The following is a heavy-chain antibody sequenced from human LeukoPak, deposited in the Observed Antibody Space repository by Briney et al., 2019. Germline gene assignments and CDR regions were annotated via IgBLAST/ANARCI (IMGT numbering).Heavy chain of an antibody. J-gene: IGHJ6*03. D-gene: IGHD3-22*01. CDR3: ARVLRLLSNYYDSSGSPDGYYYYMDV. CDR2: INHSGST. Sequence: SETLSLTCAVYGGSFSGYYWSWIRQPPGKGLEWIGEINHSGSTNYNPSLKSRVTISVDTSKNQFSLKLSAVTAADTAVYYCARVLRLLSNYYDSSGSPDGYYYYMDVWGKGTTVTVSS. V-gene: IGHV4-34*01. CDR1: GGSFSGYY.